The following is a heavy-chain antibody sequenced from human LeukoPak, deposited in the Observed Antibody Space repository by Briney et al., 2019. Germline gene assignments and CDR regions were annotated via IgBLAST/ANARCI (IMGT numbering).Heavy chain of an antibody. D-gene: IGHD3-9*01. J-gene: IGHJ4*02. CDR1: GFTFGGYE. V-gene: IGHV3-48*03. Sequence: GGSLRLSCAASGFTFGGYEMNWVRQAPGKGLEWVSYISSSGSTINYADSVKGRFTISRDNAKNSLYLQMSSLRAEDTAVYYCAKDSHFDWLLAHFDYWGQGTLVTVSS. CDR3: AKDSHFDWLLAHFDY. CDR2: ISSSGSTI.